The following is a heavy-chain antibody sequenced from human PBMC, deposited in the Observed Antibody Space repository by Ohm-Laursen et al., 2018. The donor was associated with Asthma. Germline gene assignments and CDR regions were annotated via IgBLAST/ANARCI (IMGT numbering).Heavy chain of an antibody. V-gene: IGHV3-7*01. CDR2: ITDGGSTT. CDR1: GYTFSRYS. Sequence: SLRLSCAASGYTFSRYSIHWVRQFPGKGLEWVAEITDGGSTTYYVDSVKGRFTISRDNAKNLVFLQMNSLRAEDTAVYYCASVAAGWGQGTRVTISS. CDR3: ASVAAG. D-gene: IGHD6-19*01. J-gene: IGHJ4*02.